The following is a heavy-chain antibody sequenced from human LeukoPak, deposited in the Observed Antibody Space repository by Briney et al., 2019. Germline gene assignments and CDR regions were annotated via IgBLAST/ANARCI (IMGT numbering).Heavy chain of an antibody. CDR2: ISSSSSTI. D-gene: IGHD6-13*01. CDR1: AFTFITYS. CDR3: ARMGVQQLVNGQMGAQETVLSVF. Sequence: PGGSLSLSCAASAFTFITYSMDWVRPAPGEWLEWGSYISSSSSTIYYAVSVKGRFTISRDNAKTSLYVQMNSLRGEDTAVYYCARMGVQQLVNGQMGAQETVLSVFWG. V-gene: IGHV3-48*01. J-gene: IGHJ6*01.